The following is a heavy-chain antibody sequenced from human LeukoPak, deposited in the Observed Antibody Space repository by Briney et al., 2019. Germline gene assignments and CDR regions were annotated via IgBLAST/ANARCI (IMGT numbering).Heavy chain of an antibody. Sequence: GGSLRLSCAASGFTFSSYSMNWVRQAPGKGLEWVSSISSSSSYIYYADSVKGRFTISRDNAKNSLYLQMNSLRAEDTAVYYCARDRYCSSTSCLFDCWGQGTLVTVSS. CDR3: ARDRYCSSTSCLFDC. J-gene: IGHJ4*02. CDR1: GFTFSSYS. CDR2: ISSSSSYI. D-gene: IGHD2-2*01. V-gene: IGHV3-21*01.